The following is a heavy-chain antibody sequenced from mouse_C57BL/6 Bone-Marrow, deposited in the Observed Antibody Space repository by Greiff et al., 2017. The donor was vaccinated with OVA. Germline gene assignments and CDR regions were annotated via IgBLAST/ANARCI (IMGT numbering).Heavy chain of an antibody. CDR2: IHPSDSDT. J-gene: IGHJ4*01. Sequence: QVHVKQSGAELVKPGASVKVSCKASGYTFTSYWMHWVKQRPGQGLEWIGRIHPSDSDTNYNQKFKGKATLTVDKSSSTAYMQLSSLTSEDSAVYYCADGRGSSYAMDYWGQGTSVTVSS. D-gene: IGHD1-1*02. CDR3: ADGRGSSYAMDY. V-gene: IGHV1-74*01. CDR1: GYTFTSYW.